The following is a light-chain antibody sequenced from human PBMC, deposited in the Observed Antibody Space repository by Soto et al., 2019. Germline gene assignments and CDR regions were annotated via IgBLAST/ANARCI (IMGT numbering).Light chain of an antibody. CDR2: GAS. V-gene: IGKV3-20*01. CDR1: QSVSSNY. J-gene: IGKJ1*01. Sequence: EIVLTQSPGTLSLSPGERATLSCRASQSVSSNYLAWYQQKRGQAPRLLIYGASSRATGIPTRFSGSGSGTDFTLTISRLEPEVFAVYKCPQYDTSPRTFGQGTKVEI. CDR3: PQYDTSPRT.